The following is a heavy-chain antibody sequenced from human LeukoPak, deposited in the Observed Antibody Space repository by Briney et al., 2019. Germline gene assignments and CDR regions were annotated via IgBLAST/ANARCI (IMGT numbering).Heavy chain of an antibody. J-gene: IGHJ4*02. CDR1: GFTFSDFY. CDR2: TSYDGSNR. CDR3: AGDRWRGAPDYFDC. D-gene: IGHD1-26*01. Sequence: PGGSLRLSCAASGFTFSDFYMTWIRQAPGKGLEWVAVTSYDGSNRYYSDSVKGRFTVSTDSSKNTVYLQMTGLRSEDTAVYYCAGDRWRGAPDYFDCWGQGTLVTVSS. V-gene: IGHV3-30*03.